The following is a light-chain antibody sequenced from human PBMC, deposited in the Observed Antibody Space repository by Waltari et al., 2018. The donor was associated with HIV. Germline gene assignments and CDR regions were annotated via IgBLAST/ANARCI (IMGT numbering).Light chain of an antibody. CDR1: DSDIGSYNY. V-gene: IGLV2-8*01. CDR3: SSYTGRDIRVV. J-gene: IGLJ2*01. CDR2: EVN. Sequence: QSALTQPPSASGSPGQSVTISCTGSDSDIGSYNYVSWYQQHPGKAPKLLIYEVNKRPSGVPDRFSGAKSGSVASLTVSGLQADEEADYYCSSYTGRDIRVVFGGGTKLTVL.